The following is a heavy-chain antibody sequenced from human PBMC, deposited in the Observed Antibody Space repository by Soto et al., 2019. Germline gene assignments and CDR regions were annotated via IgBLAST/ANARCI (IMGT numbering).Heavy chain of an antibody. CDR1: GFTFSRYA. J-gene: IGHJ6*02. V-gene: IGHV3-23*01. CDR2: ISGSGGST. D-gene: IGHD2-2*02. Sequence: EVQLLESGGGLVQPGGSLRLSCAASGFTFSRYAMSWVRQAPGKGLEWVSAISGSGGSTYYADSVKGRFTISRDNSKNTLYLQMNSLRAEDTAVYYCATAGVVPAAISGYGMDVGDQGTTVTVSS. CDR3: ATAGVVPAAISGYGMDV.